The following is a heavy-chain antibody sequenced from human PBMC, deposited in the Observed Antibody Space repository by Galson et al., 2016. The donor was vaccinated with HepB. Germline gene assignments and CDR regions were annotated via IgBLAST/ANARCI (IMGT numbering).Heavy chain of an antibody. CDR1: GFTFSRYS. CDR3: AREASWDQPPDRVPF. D-gene: IGHD2-2*01. V-gene: IGHV3-48*02. J-gene: IGHJ4*02. Sequence: SLRLSCAASGFTFSRYSMNWVRRAPGKGLEWISYISAISSTMYYADHVKGRFTISRDHAKTNLFLQMDSRRDEDTAVYYVAREASWDQPPDRVPFWGQGTLVTVSP. CDR2: ISAISSTM.